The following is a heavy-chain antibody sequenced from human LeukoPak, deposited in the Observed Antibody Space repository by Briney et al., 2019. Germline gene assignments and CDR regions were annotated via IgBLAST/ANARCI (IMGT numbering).Heavy chain of an antibody. Sequence: GESLKISCKISGYRLTDNWIGWVRQVPGKGLEWMGLIYPCDSDTRYSPSFQGQVTFSVDMSISTAYLQLSGLRASDTAIYYCARLSAVLDGYKIRGGCAFDIWGQGTMVTVSS. CDR2: IYPCDSDT. CDR1: GYRLTDNW. V-gene: IGHV5-51*01. CDR3: ARLSAVLDGYKIRGGCAFDI. J-gene: IGHJ3*02. D-gene: IGHD5-24*01.